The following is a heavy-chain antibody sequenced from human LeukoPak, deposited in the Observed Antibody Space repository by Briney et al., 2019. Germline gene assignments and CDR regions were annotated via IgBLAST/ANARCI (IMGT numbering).Heavy chain of an antibody. CDR3: ASTNDFGDYVGA. D-gene: IGHD4-17*01. V-gene: IGHV4-30-2*01. J-gene: IGHJ5*02. CDR2: MYHGGCT. CDR1: GGSVSSGGFS. Sequence: SETLSLTCAVSGGSVSSGGFSWSWTRQPPGKGLEWIGYMYHGGCTYYNPSLESRLTISVDKSKNQFSLKLSFVTAADTAVYYCASTNDFGDYVGAWGQGTLVTVSS.